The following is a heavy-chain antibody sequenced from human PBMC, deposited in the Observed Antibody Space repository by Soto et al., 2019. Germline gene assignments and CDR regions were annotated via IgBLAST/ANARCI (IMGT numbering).Heavy chain of an antibody. CDR3: ASPSYGSGSYS. D-gene: IGHD3-10*01. CDR1: GYTFSNYL. V-gene: IGHV1-3*01. Sequence: QVQLVQSGAEVKKAGASVKVSCKASGYTFSNYLLHWVRQAPGQGLEWMGWINAGNGHTKYSQKFQGRVTFTRDTSATTAYIELSSLRSEDTAVYYCASPSYGSGSYSWGQGPLVTVSS. CDR2: INAGNGHT. J-gene: IGHJ4*02.